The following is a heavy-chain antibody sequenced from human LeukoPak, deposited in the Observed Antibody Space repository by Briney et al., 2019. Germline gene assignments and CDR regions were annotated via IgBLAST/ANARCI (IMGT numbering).Heavy chain of an antibody. D-gene: IGHD2-15*01. Sequence: GASVKVSCKASGVTFTSSAVQWVRQARGQRLEWIGWIVVGSGNTNYAQKFQERVTITRDMSTSTAYMELSSLRSEDTAVYYCAASVFGLLLPDYWGQGTLVTVSS. V-gene: IGHV1-58*01. CDR2: IVVGSGNT. CDR3: AASVFGLLLPDY. CDR1: GVTFTSSA. J-gene: IGHJ4*02.